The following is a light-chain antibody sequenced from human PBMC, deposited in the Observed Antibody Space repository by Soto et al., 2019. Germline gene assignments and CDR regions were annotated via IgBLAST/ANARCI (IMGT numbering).Light chain of an antibody. J-gene: IGLJ1*01. V-gene: IGLV2-14*01. CDR2: EAT. Sequence: QSVLTQPASMSGSPGQSITISCTGTSSDIGRYNFVSWYQHHPGKAPKLIIYEATKRPSGVSYRFSGSKSGNTASLTISGLQAEDEADCYRTSYTITSPYVFGTGTKVTVL. CDR1: SSDIGRYNF. CDR3: TSYTITSPYV.